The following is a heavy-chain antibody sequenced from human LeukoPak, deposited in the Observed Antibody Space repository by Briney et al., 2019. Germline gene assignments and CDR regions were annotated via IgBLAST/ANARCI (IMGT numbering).Heavy chain of an antibody. J-gene: IGHJ4*02. D-gene: IGHD6-6*01. V-gene: IGHV4-4*07. Sequence: SETLSLTCTVSSGSLGSYYWNWLRQPAGKGLEWIGHVYTSGSTNYNPSLKSRVTMSVDTSKNQFSLKLNSVTAADTAFYYCAREYSSSSGKALDYWGQGTLVTVSS. CDR1: SGSLGSYY. CDR3: AREYSSSSGKALDY. CDR2: VYTSGST.